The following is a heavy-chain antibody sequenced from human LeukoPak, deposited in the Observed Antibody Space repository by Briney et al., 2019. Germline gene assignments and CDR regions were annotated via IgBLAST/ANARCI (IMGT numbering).Heavy chain of an antibody. J-gene: IGHJ6*03. CDR2: IYHSGST. V-gene: IGHV4-38-2*02. CDR3: ARGVTYYDFWSGYYPPGYYYYYYYMDV. D-gene: IGHD3-3*01. CDR1: GYSISSGYY. Sequence: KSSETLSLTCTVSGYSISSGYYWGWIRQPPGKGLEWIGSIYHSGSTYYNPSLKSRVTISVDTSKNQFSLKLSSVTAADTAVYYCARGVTYYDFWSGYYPPGYYYYYYYMDVWGKGTTVTVSS.